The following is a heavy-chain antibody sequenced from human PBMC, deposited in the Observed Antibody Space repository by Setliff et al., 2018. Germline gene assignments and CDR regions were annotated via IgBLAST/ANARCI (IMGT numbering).Heavy chain of an antibody. CDR3: AGVSQYSSGWYYYYYGMDV. J-gene: IGHJ6*02. CDR2: IYYSGST. D-gene: IGHD6-19*01. V-gene: IGHV4-39*07. CDR1: GGSISGRLYY. Sequence: TSETLSLTCTVSGGSISGRLYYWGWIRQPPGKGLEWIGTIYYSGSTYYNPSLKSRVTISVDTSKNQFSLKLSSVTAADTAVYYCAGVSQYSSGWYYYYYGMDVWGQGTTVTVSS.